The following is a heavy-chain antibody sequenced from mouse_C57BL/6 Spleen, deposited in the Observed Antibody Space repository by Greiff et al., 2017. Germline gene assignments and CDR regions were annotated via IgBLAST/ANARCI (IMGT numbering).Heavy chain of an antibody. CDR1: GYTFTSYG. D-gene: IGHD1-1*01. V-gene: IGHV1-81*01. Sequence: QVQLQQPGAELARPGASVKLSCKASGYTFTSYGISWVKQRTGQGLEWIGEIYPRSGNTYYNEKFKGKATLTADKSSSTAYMELRSLTSEDSAVYFCARSTTVVASYWYFDVWGTGTTVTVSS. J-gene: IGHJ1*03. CDR2: IYPRSGNT. CDR3: ARSTTVVASYWYFDV.